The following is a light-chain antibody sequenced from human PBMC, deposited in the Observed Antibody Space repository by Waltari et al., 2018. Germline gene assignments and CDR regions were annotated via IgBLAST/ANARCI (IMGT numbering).Light chain of an antibody. CDR2: DVT. J-gene: IGLJ3*02. V-gene: IGLV2-14*03. CDR3: SSYTTSATWL. Sequence: QSALTQPASVSGSPGQSITISCTGTSSAVGGYNYVSWYQQHPGKAPKVMIFDVTKRPSGVSNRFSGSKSGNTASLTISGLQAEDEADYYCSSYTTSATWLFGEGTKLTVL. CDR1: SSAVGGYNY.